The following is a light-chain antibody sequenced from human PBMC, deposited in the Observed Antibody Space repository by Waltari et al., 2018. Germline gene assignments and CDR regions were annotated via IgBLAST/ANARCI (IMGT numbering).Light chain of an antibody. CDR2: KVS. Sequence: PVHIDGKHYLNWLQQRPGQSPRRLIYKVSNRDSGVPDIFSCSWSGTDFTLKISRVKAEDVEIYYCMQGTHWTSITIGQGTQLEIK. J-gene: IGKJ5*01. CDR1: PVHIDGKHY. V-gene: IGKV2-30*02. CDR3: MQGTHWTSIT.